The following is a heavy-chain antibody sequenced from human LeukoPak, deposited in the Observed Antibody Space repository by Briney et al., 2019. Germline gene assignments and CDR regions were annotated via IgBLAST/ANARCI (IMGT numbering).Heavy chain of an antibody. CDR1: GSTVSSNY. V-gene: IGHV3-66*01. J-gene: IGHJ3*02. D-gene: IGHD4-17*01. CDR3: ARGSHDYGDYSAAFDI. Sequence: GGSLRLSCAASGSTVSSNYMSWVRQAPGKGLEWVSVIYSGGSTYYADSVKGRFTISRDNSKNTLYLQMNSLRAEDTAVYYCARGSHDYGDYSAAFDIWGQGTMVTVSS. CDR2: IYSGGST.